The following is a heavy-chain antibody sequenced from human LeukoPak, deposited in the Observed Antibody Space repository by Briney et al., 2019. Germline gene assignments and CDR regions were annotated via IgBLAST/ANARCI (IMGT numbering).Heavy chain of an antibody. CDR3: AKDPWFGELPPPYGMDV. J-gene: IGHJ6*02. CDR2: ISGSGGST. D-gene: IGHD3-10*01. V-gene: IGHV3-23*01. Sequence: GGSLRLSRAASGFTFSSYAMSWVRQAPGKGLEWVSAISGSGGSTYYADSVKGRFTISRDNSKNTLYLQMNSLRAEDTAVYYCAKDPWFGELPPPYGMDVWGQGTTVTVSS. CDR1: GFTFSSYA.